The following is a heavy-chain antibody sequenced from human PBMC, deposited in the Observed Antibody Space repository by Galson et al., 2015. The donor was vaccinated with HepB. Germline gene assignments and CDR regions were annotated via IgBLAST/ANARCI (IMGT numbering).Heavy chain of an antibody. D-gene: IGHD3-3*01. Sequence: CAISGDSVSSNSAAWNWIRQSPSRGLEWLGRTYYRSKWYNDYAVSVKSRITFKPDTTKNHFSLQLNSVTPEDTAVYYCTRDVGDSWRGSGRFDPWGQGIFVTVSS. CDR3: TRDVGDSWRGSGRFDP. V-gene: IGHV6-1*01. CDR2: TYYRSKWYN. CDR1: GDSVSSNSAA. J-gene: IGHJ5*02.